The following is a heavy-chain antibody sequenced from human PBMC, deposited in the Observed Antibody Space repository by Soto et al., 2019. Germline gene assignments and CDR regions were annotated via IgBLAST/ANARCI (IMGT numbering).Heavy chain of an antibody. CDR3: AIIGSSILRESDY. J-gene: IGHJ4*02. CDR1: GFTVSASA. Sequence: EVQLLESGGGLVQPGGSLRLSCAASGFTVSASAVSWVRQAPGKGLEWVATINNIGGSKYHADSVQGRVSISRDNSKNTLYLQANRLRAEDTAVYYCAIIGSSILRESDYWGQGTLVAVSS. D-gene: IGHD3-3*02. V-gene: IGHV3-23*01. CDR2: INNIGGSK.